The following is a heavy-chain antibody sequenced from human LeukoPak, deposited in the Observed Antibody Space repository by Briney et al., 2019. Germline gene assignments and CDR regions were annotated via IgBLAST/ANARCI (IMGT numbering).Heavy chain of an antibody. CDR1: GYTFTGYY. CDR3: ARVLVWQWHYYFDY. CDR2: IIPIFGTA. V-gene: IGHV1-69*13. J-gene: IGHJ4*02. D-gene: IGHD6-19*01. Sequence: ASVKVSCKASGYTFTGYYMHWVRQAPGQGLEWMGGIIPIFGTANYAQKFQGRVTITADESTSTAYMELSSLRSEDTAVYYCARVLVWQWHYYFDYWGQGTLVTVSS.